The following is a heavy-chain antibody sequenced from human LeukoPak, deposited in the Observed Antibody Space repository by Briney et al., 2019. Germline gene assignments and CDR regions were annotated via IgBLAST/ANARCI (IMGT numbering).Heavy chain of an antibody. J-gene: IGHJ4*02. CDR1: GGSISSSSYY. CDR3: ASSMYYYDSSGLGY. CDR2: IYYSGST. D-gene: IGHD3-22*01. V-gene: IGHV4-39*07. Sequence: SETLSLTCTDSGGSISSSSYYWGWIRQPPGKGLEWIGSIYYSGSTYYNPSLKSRVTISVDTSKNQFSLKLSSVTAADTAVYYCASSMYYYDSSGLGYWGQGTLVTVSS.